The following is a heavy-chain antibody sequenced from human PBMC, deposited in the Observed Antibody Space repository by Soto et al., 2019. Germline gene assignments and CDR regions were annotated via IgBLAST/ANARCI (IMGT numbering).Heavy chain of an antibody. CDR2: ISYDGSNK. J-gene: IGHJ5*02. V-gene: IGHV3-30-3*01. D-gene: IGHD6-13*01. CDR1: GFTFSSYA. CDR3: ARDPGYSSSSGNNWFDP. Sequence: QVQLVESGGGVVQPGRSLRLSCAASGFTFSSYAMHWVRQAPGRGLEWVAVISYDGSNKYYADSVKGRFTISRDNSKNTLYLQMNSLRAEDTAVYYCARDPGYSSSSGNNWFDPWGQGTLVTVSS.